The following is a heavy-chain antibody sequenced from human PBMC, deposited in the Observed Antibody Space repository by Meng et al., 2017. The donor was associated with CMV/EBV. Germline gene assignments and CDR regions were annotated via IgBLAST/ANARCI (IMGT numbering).Heavy chain of an antibody. D-gene: IGHD3-22*01. Sequence: GGSLRLSCAASGFTFSSYAMSWVRQAPGKGLEWVSAISGSGTSTYYADSVKGRFTISRDNSKNTLYLQMSSLRPEDTGVYYCAKVPHYSDGPRDTFNIWGQGTLVTVSS. CDR1: GFTFSSYA. CDR2: ISGSGTST. CDR3: AKVPHYSDGPRDTFNI. J-gene: IGHJ3*02. V-gene: IGHV3-23*01.